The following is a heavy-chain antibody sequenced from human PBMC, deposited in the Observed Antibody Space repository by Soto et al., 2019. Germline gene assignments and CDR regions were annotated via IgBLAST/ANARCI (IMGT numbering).Heavy chain of an antibody. J-gene: IGHJ6*02. Sequence: GGSLRLSCAASGFTFSSYGMHWVRQAPGKGLEWVAVIWYDGSNKYYADSVKGRFTISRDNSKNTLYLKMNSMRAEDMAGYYCAGGNDSSCYYYYYYYGMDVWGQGTTVTVSS. CDR2: IWYDGSNK. CDR1: GFTFSSYG. D-gene: IGHD3-22*01. V-gene: IGHV3-33*01. CDR3: AGGNDSSCYYYYYYYGMDV.